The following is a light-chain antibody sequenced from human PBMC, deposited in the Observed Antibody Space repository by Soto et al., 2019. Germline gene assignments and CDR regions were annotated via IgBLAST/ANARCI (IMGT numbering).Light chain of an antibody. CDR2: GAS. CDR1: ENVRTF. J-gene: IGKJ1*01. CDR3: QHYNSYSEA. V-gene: IGKV3-11*01. Sequence: EVVLTQSPATLSLSPGERATLSCRASENVRTFVDWYQQKPGQAPRLLIYGASNRATGIPARFSGSGSGTDFTLTISDLEPEDFATYYCQHYNSYSEAFGQGTKVELK.